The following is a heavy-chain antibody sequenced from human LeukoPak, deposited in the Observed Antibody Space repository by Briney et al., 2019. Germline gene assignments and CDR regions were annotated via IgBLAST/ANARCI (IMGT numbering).Heavy chain of an antibody. CDR3: AKREQWPTSLFDY. D-gene: IGHD6-19*01. CDR1: GITFSSYA. Sequence: GGSLRLSCAVSGITFSSYAMSWVRQAPGKGLEWVSAISGSGGSTFYADSVKGRFTISRDNSKNTLYLQMNSLRAEDTAVYYCAKREQWPTSLFDYWGQGTLVTVSS. V-gene: IGHV3-23*01. CDR2: ISGSGGST. J-gene: IGHJ4*02.